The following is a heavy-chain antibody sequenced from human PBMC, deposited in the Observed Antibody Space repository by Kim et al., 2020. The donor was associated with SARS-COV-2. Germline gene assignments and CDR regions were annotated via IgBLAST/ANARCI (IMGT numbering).Heavy chain of an antibody. CDR2: IDTKTGKP. Sequence: ASVKVSCKASGYTFSNYGINWVRQAPGEGPEWMGWIDTKTGKPTYAQGFTGRFVFSLDTSVTTAYLQVSSLKAEDTAVYYCARTVGNPGSLGYWGQGSLVTVSS. V-gene: IGHV7-4-1*02. D-gene: IGHD2-15*01. J-gene: IGHJ4*02. CDR1: GYTFSNYG. CDR3: ARTVGNPGSLGY.